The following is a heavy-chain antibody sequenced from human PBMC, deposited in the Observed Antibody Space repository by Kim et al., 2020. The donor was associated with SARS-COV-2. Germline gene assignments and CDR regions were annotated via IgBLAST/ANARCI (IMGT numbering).Heavy chain of an antibody. CDR2: ISAYNGNT. CDR1: GYTFTSYG. Sequence: ASVKVSCKASGYTFTSYGISWVRQAPGQGLEWMGWISAYNGNTNYAQKLQGRVTMTTDTSTSTAYMELRSLRSDDTAVYYCARGHDYDFWTREVNWYFDLWGRGTLVTVSS. J-gene: IGHJ2*01. V-gene: IGHV1-18*01. CDR3: ARGHDYDFWTREVNWYFDL. D-gene: IGHD3-3*01.